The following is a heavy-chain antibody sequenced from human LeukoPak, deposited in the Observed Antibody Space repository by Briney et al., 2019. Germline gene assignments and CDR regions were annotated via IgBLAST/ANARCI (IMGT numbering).Heavy chain of an antibody. CDR1: GFTFTDYS. CDR3: TRDGNGYYYYNYMDV. V-gene: IGHV3-21*06. CDR2: ISTVSTYT. D-gene: IGHD1-14*01. Sequence: GGSLRLSCATSGFTFTDYSMNWVRQAPGKGLEWVSSISTVSTYTFYGDSVKGRFTISRGNRKNILYLQMSSLSAEDTAVYYCTRDGNGYYYYNYMDVWGKGTTVTVSS. J-gene: IGHJ6*03.